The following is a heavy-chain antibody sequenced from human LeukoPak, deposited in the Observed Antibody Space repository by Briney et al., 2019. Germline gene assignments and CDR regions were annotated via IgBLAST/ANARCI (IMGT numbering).Heavy chain of an antibody. D-gene: IGHD5-24*01. V-gene: IGHV3-74*01. CDR3: ARDLNYNLDF. Sequence: GGSLGLSCAASGFTFSHSYMHWVRQAPGKGLVWVSRIDNDGGTSYADSVKGRSTITRDNAKNTLYLQMNSLRAEDTALYYCARDLNYNLDFWGQGTLVTVSS. CDR1: GFTFSHSY. J-gene: IGHJ4*02. CDR2: IDNDGGT.